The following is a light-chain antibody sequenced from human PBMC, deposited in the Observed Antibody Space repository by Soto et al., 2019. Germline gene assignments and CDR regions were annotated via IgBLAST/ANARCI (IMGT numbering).Light chain of an antibody. CDR2: KAS. J-gene: IGKJ4*01. V-gene: IGKV1-5*03. CDR1: QTISSW. Sequence: DIQMTQSPSTLYGSVGDRVTITCRASQTISSWLAWYQQKPGKAPKLLIYKASTLKSGVPSRFSGSGSGTEFTLTISSLEPEDFAVYYCQQRSSCPLTFGGGTKVDIK. CDR3: QQRSSCPLT.